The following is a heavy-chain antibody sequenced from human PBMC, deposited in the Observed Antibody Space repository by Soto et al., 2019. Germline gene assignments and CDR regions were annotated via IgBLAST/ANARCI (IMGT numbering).Heavy chain of an antibody. CDR2: IYPGDSDT. CDR1: GYSFTSYW. V-gene: IGHV5-51*01. Sequence: PGESLKISCQGSGYSFTSYWIGWVRQMPGKGLEWMGIIYPGDSDTKYSPAFQGQVTISADKSINTAYLQWTSLEASDTAMYYCARKFAPEFFDSWGQGTLVTVSS. CDR3: ARKFAPEFFDS. J-gene: IGHJ4*02. D-gene: IGHD3-10*01.